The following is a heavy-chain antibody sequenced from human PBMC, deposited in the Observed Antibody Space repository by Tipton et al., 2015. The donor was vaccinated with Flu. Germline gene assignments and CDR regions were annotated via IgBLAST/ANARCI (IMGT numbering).Heavy chain of an antibody. Sequence: TLSLTCSVSGASLKSDDYYWSWIRHHPGKGLEWLGYIHYSGSTFYNPSLKSRITLSIDTSASQFSLKLRSMTAADTAVYYCARLSRGVYFASGGYYTSPPGAFDPWGQGTLVTVAS. V-gene: IGHV4-31*03. CDR3: ARLSRGVYFASGGYYTSPPGAFDP. J-gene: IGHJ5*02. CDR2: IHYSGST. CDR1: GASLKSDDYY. D-gene: IGHD3-10*01.